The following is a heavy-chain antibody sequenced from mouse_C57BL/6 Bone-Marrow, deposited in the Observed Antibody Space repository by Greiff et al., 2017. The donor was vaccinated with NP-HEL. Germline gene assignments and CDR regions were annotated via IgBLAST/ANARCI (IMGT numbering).Heavy chain of an antibody. CDR2: INPYNGGT. D-gene: IGHD1-1*01. CDR3: ARAVLRQYYFNY. J-gene: IGHJ2*01. V-gene: IGHV1-19*01. CDR1: GYTFPDYY. Sequence: VQLQQSGPVLVKPGASVKMSCKASGYTFPDYYMNWVKQSHGKSLEWIGVINPYNGGTSYNQKFKGKATLTVDKSSSTAYMELNSLTSEDSAVYYCARAVLRQYYFNYWGQGTTLTVSS.